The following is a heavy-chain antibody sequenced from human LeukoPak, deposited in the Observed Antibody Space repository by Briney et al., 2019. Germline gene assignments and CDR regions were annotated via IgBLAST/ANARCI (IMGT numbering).Heavy chain of an antibody. D-gene: IGHD5-24*01. CDR2: MNPNSGNT. J-gene: IGHJ4*02. V-gene: IGHV1-8*01. CDR3: ARRNKDDDNFRLFDY. CDR1: GYTFTSYD. Sequence: GASVKVSCKASGYTFTSYDINWVRQATGQGLEWMGWMNPNSGNTSYAQKFQGRVTMIRNTSISTAYMELSSLTSEDTAIYYCARRNKDDDNFRLFDYWGQGTLVTVSS.